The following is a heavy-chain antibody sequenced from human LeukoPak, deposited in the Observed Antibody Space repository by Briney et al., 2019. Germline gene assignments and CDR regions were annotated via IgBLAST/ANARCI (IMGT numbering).Heavy chain of an antibody. CDR3: AGAYDFWSGYSAYYFDY. J-gene: IGHJ4*02. CDR2: IYHSGSN. Sequence: SETLSLTCAVSGYSISSGYYCGGSRQPPGEGVGGFGIIYHSGSNYYKPSVKSRVTISVDTSKNKFSLKLSSVTAADTAVYYCAGAYDFWSGYSAYYFDYWGQGTLVTVSS. V-gene: IGHV4-38-2*01. CDR1: GYSISSGYY. D-gene: IGHD3-3*01.